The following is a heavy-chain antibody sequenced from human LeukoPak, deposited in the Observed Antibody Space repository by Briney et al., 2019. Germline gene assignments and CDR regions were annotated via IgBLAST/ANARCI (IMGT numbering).Heavy chain of an antibody. CDR3: ARDKRYYDSSGYLGVSGYFDY. V-gene: IGHV4-61*02. D-gene: IGHD3-22*01. J-gene: IGHJ4*02. CDR2: IYTSGST. CDR1: GGSISSGSYY. Sequence: SETLSLTCPVSGGSISSGSYYWSWIRQPAGKGLEWIGRIYTSGSTNYNPSLKSRVTISVDTSKNQFSLKLSSVTAADTAVYYCARDKRYYDSSGYLGVSGYFDYWGQGTLVTVSS.